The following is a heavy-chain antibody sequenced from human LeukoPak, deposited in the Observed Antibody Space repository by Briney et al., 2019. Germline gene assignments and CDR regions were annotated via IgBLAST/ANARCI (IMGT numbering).Heavy chain of an antibody. D-gene: IGHD4-11*01. J-gene: IGHJ5*02. CDR1: GGPFSNY. Sequence: SETLSLTCAVYGGPFSNYWSWIRQPPGKGLEWIGEINQRGGTKYNPSLKSRVTISDDTSKKQFSLKLSFVTAADTAVYYCARDRVTTGGFDPWAREPWSPSPQ. CDR3: ARDRVTTGGFDP. V-gene: IGHV4-34*01. CDR2: INQRGGT.